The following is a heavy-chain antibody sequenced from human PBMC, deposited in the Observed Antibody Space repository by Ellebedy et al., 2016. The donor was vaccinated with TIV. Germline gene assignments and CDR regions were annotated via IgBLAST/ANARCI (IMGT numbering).Heavy chain of an antibody. CDR2: INPNSGDT. Sequence: AASVKVSCKASRYTFTAYYIRWVRQAPGQGLQWMGWINPNSGDTQFAENLQGRVTMTRDTSTSTAYLDLSGLRSDDTAVYYCARGRSFNWGQGTLVTVSS. CDR1: RYTFTAYY. V-gene: IGHV1-2*02. J-gene: IGHJ4*02. CDR3: ARGRSFN. D-gene: IGHD3-10*01.